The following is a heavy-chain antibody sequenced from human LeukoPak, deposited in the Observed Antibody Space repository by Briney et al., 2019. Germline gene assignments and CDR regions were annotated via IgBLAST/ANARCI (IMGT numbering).Heavy chain of an antibody. CDR2: FIPILGTA. Sequence: ASVKVSCKASGGTFSDYALNWVRQAPGQGLEWMGVFIPILGTANSTQKFQGRVTMTTDTSTSTAYMELRSLRSDDTAVYYCARDVGYSSGWYGDYWGQGTLVTVSS. V-gene: IGHV1-69*10. J-gene: IGHJ4*02. CDR1: GGTFSDYA. D-gene: IGHD6-19*01. CDR3: ARDVGYSSGWYGDY.